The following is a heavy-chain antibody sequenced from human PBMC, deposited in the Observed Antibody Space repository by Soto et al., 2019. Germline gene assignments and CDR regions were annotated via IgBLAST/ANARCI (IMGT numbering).Heavy chain of an antibody. J-gene: IGHJ4*02. CDR3: ATSSDWSPLLDY. CDR2: INNGGGT. CDR1: QYTFTNYY. Sequence: QVQLVQSGAEVTKPGASVKVSCKASQYTFTNYYLHWVRQAPGQRPQWMGWINNGGGTIYAQKFQGRLTMTRDTSITTAFMELSRLTSDDTCFYYCATSSDWSPLLDYWGQGTLVTVSS. V-gene: IGHV1-2*02. D-gene: IGHD6-19*01.